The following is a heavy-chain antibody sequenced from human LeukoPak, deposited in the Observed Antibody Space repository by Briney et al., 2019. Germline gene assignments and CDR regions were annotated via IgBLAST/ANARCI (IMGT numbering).Heavy chain of an antibody. J-gene: IGHJ4*02. CDR2: ISTYNGNT. V-gene: IGHV1-18*01. D-gene: IGHD2-15*01. CDR1: GYTFTSYG. Sequence: ASVKVSCKASGYTFTSYGISWVRQAPGQGLEWMGWISTYNGNTNYAQKLQGRVTMTTDTSTSTAYMELRSLRSDDTAVYYCARAGGYCGRISCPYYFDYWGQGSLVAVSS. CDR3: ARAGGYCGRISCPYYFDY.